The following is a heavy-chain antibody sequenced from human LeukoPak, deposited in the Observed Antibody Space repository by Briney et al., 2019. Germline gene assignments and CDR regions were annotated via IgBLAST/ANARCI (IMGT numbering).Heavy chain of an antibody. CDR2: INLDGSDK. CDR1: GFTFDDYA. V-gene: IGHV3-7*01. Sequence: GGSLRLSCAASGFTFDDYAMHWVRQAPGKGLEWVGNINLDGSDKYYGDSVKGRFTISRDNAKNSLYLQMNSLRAEDTAVYYCARDTRYFDYWGQGNMVTVSS. J-gene: IGHJ4*02. CDR3: ARDTRYFDY.